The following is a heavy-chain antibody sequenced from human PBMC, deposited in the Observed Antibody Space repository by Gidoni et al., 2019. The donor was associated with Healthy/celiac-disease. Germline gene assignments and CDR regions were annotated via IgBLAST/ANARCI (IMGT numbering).Heavy chain of an antibody. V-gene: IGHV4-39*01. D-gene: IGHD3-10*01. CDR2: IYYSGST. CDR3: ARTYGSGSYYNWYFDL. Sequence: QLQLQESGPGLVKPSETLSLTCTVSGGSISSSSSYWGWIRQPPGKGLEWIGSIYYSGSTYYNPSLKSRVTISVDTSKNQFSLKLSSVTAADTAVYYCARTYGSGSYYNWYFDLWGRGTLVTVSS. CDR1: GGSISSSSSY. J-gene: IGHJ2*01.